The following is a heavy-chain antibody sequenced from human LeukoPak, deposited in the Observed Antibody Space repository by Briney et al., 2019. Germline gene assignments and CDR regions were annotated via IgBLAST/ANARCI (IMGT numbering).Heavy chain of an antibody. CDR3: ARDQGGDYDHYYYMDV. J-gene: IGHJ6*03. D-gene: IGHD4-17*01. Sequence: KVSCKASGGTFSSYAISWVRQAPGQGLEWMGGIIPIFGTANYAQKFQGRVTITTDESTSTAYMELSSLRSEDTAVYYCARDQGGDYDHYYYMDVWGKGTTVTVSS. V-gene: IGHV1-69*05. CDR1: GGTFSSYA. CDR2: IIPIFGTA.